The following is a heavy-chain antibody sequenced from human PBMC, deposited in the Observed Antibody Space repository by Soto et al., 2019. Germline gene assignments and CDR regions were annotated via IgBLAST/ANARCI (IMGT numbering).Heavy chain of an antibody. J-gene: IGHJ6*02. D-gene: IGHD5-18*01. Sequence: SETLSLTCTVSGGSISSGDYYWSWIRQPPGKGLEWIGYIYYSGTTYYNPSLKSRVTISVDTSKNQFSLKVSSVTAADTAVYYCARALIQLWPHYYYGMDVWDQGTTVTVSS. V-gene: IGHV4-30-4*01. CDR2: IYYSGTT. CDR3: ARALIQLWPHYYYGMDV. CDR1: GGSISSGDYY.